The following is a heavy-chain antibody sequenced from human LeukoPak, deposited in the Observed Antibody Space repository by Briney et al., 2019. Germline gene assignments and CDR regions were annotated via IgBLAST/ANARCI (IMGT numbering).Heavy chain of an antibody. CDR1: GYTFTGYY. D-gene: IGHD2-15*01. J-gene: IGHJ4*02. Sequence: ASVKVSCKASGYTFTGYYMHWVRQAPGQGLEWMGWISPNSGGTNYAQKFQGRVTMTRDTSISTAYMELSRLRSDDTAVYYCARVGCSGGSCPTYFDYWGQGTLVTVSS. CDR2: ISPNSGGT. V-gene: IGHV1-2*02. CDR3: ARVGCSGGSCPTYFDY.